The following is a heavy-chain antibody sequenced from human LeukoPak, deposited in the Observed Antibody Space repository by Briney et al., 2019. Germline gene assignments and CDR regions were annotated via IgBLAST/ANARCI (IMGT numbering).Heavy chain of an antibody. CDR1: GYTITSYY. CDR3: ASYVDTAMVAWFDP. CDR2: IIPIFGTA. D-gene: IGHD5-18*01. Sequence: SVKVSCKASGYTITSYYMHWVRQAPGQGLEWMGGIIPIFGTANYAQKFQGRVTITADESTSTAYMELSSLRSEDTAVYYCASYVDTAMVAWFDPWGQGTLVTVSS. V-gene: IGHV1-69*13. J-gene: IGHJ5*02.